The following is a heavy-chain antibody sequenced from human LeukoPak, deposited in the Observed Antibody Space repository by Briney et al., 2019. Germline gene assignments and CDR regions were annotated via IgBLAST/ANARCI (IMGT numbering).Heavy chain of an antibody. CDR2: IYYSGST. CDR1: GGSISSYY. CDR3: ARTNGELDYYYYGMDV. Sequence: SETLPLTCTVSGGSISSYYWSWIRQPPGKGLEWIGYIYYSGSTNYNPSLKSRVTISVDTSKNQFSLKLSSVTAADTAVYYCARTNGELDYYYYGMDVWGQGTTVTVSS. D-gene: IGHD3-10*01. V-gene: IGHV4-59*01. J-gene: IGHJ6*02.